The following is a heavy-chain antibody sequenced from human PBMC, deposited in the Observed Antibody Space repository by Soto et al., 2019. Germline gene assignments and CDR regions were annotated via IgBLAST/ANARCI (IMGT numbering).Heavy chain of an antibody. D-gene: IGHD6-19*01. V-gene: IGHV4-39*01. CDR2: VYYNGNT. CDR1: GGSTSSSSYQ. J-gene: IGHJ4*02. CDR3: ARHVNLPLAGTGFDS. Sequence: LSLTCTVSGGSTSSSSYQWVWIRQPPGKGLEWIGNVYYNGNTYYNPSLKRRLTISVDKSKNQLSLKLNSVTTTYTAVYYFARHVNLPLAGTGFDSWGRGTLVTVSS.